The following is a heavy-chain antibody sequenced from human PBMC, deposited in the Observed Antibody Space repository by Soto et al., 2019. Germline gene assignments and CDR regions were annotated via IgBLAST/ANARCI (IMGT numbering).Heavy chain of an antibody. Sequence: QVQLVQSGAEVKKPGASVKVSCKASGYTFTSYGINWVRQAPGQGLEWMGWITAYNGNPKYAQKFQGRVTMTSDTSTSTAYMELRSLRSDDTAVYYCARDIEMRFGEPLGYWGQGTLVTVSS. CDR1: GYTFTSYG. J-gene: IGHJ4*02. D-gene: IGHD3-10*01. CDR2: ITAYNGNP. V-gene: IGHV1-18*01. CDR3: ARDIEMRFGEPLGY.